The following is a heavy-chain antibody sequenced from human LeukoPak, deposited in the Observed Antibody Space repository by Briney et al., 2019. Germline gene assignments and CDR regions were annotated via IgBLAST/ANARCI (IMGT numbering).Heavy chain of an antibody. D-gene: IGHD5-24*01. CDR2: ISWNSGSI. V-gene: IGHV3-9*03. Sequence: PGGSLRLSCAASGFTFDDYAMHWVRQAPGKGLEWVSGISWNSGSIGYADSVKGRFTISRDNAKNSLYLQMNSLRAEDMALYYCATPGGLQFLPVDYWGQGTLVTVSS. CDR3: ATPGGLQFLPVDY. J-gene: IGHJ4*02. CDR1: GFTFDDYA.